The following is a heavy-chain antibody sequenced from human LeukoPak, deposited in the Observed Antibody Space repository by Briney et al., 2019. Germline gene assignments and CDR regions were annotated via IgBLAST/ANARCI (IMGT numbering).Heavy chain of an antibody. CDR1: GFSLSDHY. Sequence: GSLRLSCAASGFSLSDHYMDWVRQPPGKGLEWIGEVNLQGSTNYNPSLMRRVAISVDTSANHVSLQLTSVTAADTAVYYCAREGGPYRPLDYSGQGTLVTVSS. CDR2: VNLQGST. CDR3: AREGGPYRPLDY. V-gene: IGHV4-34*01. J-gene: IGHJ4*02.